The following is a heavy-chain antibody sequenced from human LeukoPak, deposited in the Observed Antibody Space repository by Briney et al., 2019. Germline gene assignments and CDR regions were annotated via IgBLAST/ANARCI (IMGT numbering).Heavy chain of an antibody. CDR3: AKDRLESWSGFYFGLFDY. Sequence: GGSLRLSCATSGFTFSRYAMSWVRQAPGKGLEWVSGISNSGRSTYYADPVKGRFTISRDNSKSTLYLQMNSLRAEDTAVYYCAKDRLESWSGFYFGLFDYWGQGALVTVAS. V-gene: IGHV3-23*01. CDR1: GFTFSRYA. J-gene: IGHJ4*02. CDR2: ISNSGRST. D-gene: IGHD3-3*01.